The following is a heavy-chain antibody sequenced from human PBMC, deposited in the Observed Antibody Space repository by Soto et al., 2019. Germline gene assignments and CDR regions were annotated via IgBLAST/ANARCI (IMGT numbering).Heavy chain of an antibody. Sequence: QLQLQESGPGLVKPSETLSLTCTVSGGSISSETYFWGWVRQPSGKGLEWVGTISYGGSSFYNPSLQGRSPRSWDTSKNQFSLGLSAVTAGDSAVYFCAALLGHCNGGTCFVRRFHPWGPGTLVTVSS. CDR1: GGSISSETYF. D-gene: IGHD2-15*01. CDR3: AALLGHCNGGTCFVRRFHP. J-gene: IGHJ5*02. V-gene: IGHV4-39*01. CDR2: ISYGGSS.